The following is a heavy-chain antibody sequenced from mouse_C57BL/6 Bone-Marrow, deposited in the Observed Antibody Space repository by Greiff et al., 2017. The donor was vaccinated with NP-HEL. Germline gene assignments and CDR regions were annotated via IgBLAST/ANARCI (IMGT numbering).Heavy chain of an antibody. D-gene: IGHD1-1*01. V-gene: IGHV1-54*01. CDR1: GYAFTNYL. CDR2: TNPGSGGT. Sequence: QVQLQQSGAELVRPGTSVKVSCKASGYAFTNYLIEWVKQRPGQGLEWIGVTNPGSGGTNYNEKFKGKATLTADKSSSTAYMQLSSLTSEDSAVYFCAREDYYGSSPYYAMDYWGQGTSVTVSS. J-gene: IGHJ4*01. CDR3: AREDYYGSSPYYAMDY.